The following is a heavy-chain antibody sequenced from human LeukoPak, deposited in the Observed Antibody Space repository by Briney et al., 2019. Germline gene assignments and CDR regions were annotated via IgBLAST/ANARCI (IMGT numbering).Heavy chain of an antibody. CDR2: INAGNGNT. CDR3: ARGYSSGMNWFDP. V-gene: IGHV1-3*01. Sequence: ASVKVSCKASGYTFTSYAMHWVRQAPGQRLEWMGWINAGNGNTKYSQKFQGRVTITRDTSASTAYMELSSLRSEDTAVYYCARGYSSGMNWFDPWGHGTLVTVSS. CDR1: GYTFTSYA. J-gene: IGHJ5*02. D-gene: IGHD6-19*01.